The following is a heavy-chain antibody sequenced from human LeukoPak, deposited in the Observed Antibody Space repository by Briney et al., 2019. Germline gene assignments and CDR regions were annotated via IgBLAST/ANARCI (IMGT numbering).Heavy chain of an antibody. D-gene: IGHD3-10*01. CDR3: AKDGWARSAHPGILDY. J-gene: IGHJ4*02. CDR1: GFTFSSYW. Sequence: GGSLRLSCAASGFTFSSYWMSWVRQAPGKGLEWVANIKQDGSEKYYVDSVKGRFTISRDNAKNSLYLQMNSLRAEDTAVYYCAKDGWARSAHPGILDYWGQGTLVTVSS. CDR2: IKQDGSEK. V-gene: IGHV3-7*01.